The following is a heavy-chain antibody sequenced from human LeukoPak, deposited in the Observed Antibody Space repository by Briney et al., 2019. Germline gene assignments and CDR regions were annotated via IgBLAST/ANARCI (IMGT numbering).Heavy chain of an antibody. V-gene: IGHV3-23*01. Sequence: QAGGSLRLSCAASGFTFSSYAMSWVRQAPGKGLEWVSAISGSGGSTYYADSVEGRFTISRDNSKNTLYLQMNSLRAEDTAVYYCAKIARQLIYYFDYWGQGTLVTVSS. CDR3: AKIARQLIYYFDY. J-gene: IGHJ4*02. CDR2: ISGSGGST. D-gene: IGHD2-21*01. CDR1: GFTFSSYA.